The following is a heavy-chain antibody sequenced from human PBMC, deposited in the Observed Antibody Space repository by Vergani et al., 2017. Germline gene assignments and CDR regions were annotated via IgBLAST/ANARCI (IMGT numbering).Heavy chain of an antibody. CDR3: ARVMYRDEAATGYRLEGMDI. Sequence: QVQLEESGPGLVKPSETLSLTCTVSGGSFITYYWSWIRQSPGKGLEWIGYLYSTGSNNYNPSLNSRVTMSVDTSKNQFSLKLRSVTAADTAVYFCARVMYRDEAATGYRLEGMDIWGQGTTVTISS. CDR2: LYSTGSN. V-gene: IGHV4-59*13. J-gene: IGHJ6*02. CDR1: GGSFITYY. D-gene: IGHD3-9*01.